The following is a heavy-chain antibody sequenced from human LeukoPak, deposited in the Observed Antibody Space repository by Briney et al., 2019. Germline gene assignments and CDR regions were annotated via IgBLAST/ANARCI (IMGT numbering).Heavy chain of an antibody. J-gene: IGHJ4*02. Sequence: PGGSLRLSCAASGFTFSSYSMHWVRQAPGKGLEWVSSISSSSSYIYYADSVKGRFTISRDNAKNSLYLQMNSLRAEDTAVYYCARDWGGSSSSRADFDYWGQGTLVTVSS. D-gene: IGHD6-6*01. V-gene: IGHV3-21*01. CDR2: ISSSSSYI. CDR1: GFTFSSYS. CDR3: ARDWGGSSSSRADFDY.